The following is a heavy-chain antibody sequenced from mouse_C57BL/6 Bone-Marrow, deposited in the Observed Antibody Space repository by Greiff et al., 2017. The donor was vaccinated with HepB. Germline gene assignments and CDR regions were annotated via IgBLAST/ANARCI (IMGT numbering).Heavy chain of an antibody. J-gene: IGHJ4*01. CDR2: ISYDGSN. V-gene: IGHV3-6*01. D-gene: IGHD3-2*01. CDR3: ARETGRAMDY. CDR1: GYSITSGYY. Sequence: VQLKQSGPGLVKPSQSLSLTCSVTGYSITSGYYWNWIRQFPGNKLEWMGYISYDGSNNYNPSLKNRISITRDTSKNQFFLKLNSVTTEDTATYYCARETGRAMDYWGQGTSVTVSS.